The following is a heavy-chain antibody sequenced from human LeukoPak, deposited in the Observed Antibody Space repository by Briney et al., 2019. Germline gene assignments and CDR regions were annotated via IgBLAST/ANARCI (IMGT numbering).Heavy chain of an antibody. CDR2: IYYIGST. CDR1: DGSISSSAYY. Sequence: SETLSLTCTLSDGSISSSAYYWGWVRQPPVKGLEWIGSIYYIGSTYYNPSLMSQVTISLDTSKNQFALRLTSVTAADTAMYYCAKAVVVNATSSYWGQGALVTVSS. J-gene: IGHJ4*02. CDR3: AKAVVVNATSSY. D-gene: IGHD2-21*01. V-gene: IGHV4-39*06.